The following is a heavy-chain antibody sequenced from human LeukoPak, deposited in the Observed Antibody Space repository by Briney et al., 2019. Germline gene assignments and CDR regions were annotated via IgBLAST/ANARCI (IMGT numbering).Heavy chain of an antibody. V-gene: IGHV3-53*01. D-gene: IGHD6-6*01. CDR1: GFTVSSNY. Sequence: GGSLRLSCAASGFTVSSNYMTWVRQAPGKGLEWVSVIYISGDTYYADSVKGRFTISRDNSKNTLYLQMNSLRADDTAVYYCARAPERGGHSSSPDYWGQGTLVTVSS. CDR3: ARAPERGGHSSSPDY. J-gene: IGHJ4*02. CDR2: IYISGDT.